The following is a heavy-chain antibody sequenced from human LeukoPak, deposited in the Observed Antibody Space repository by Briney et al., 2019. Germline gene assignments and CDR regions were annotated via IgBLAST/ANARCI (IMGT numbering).Heavy chain of an antibody. CDR3: ARTGFGDYEFSFGAFDI. CDR2: VSHDGRNK. CDR1: GFTFRSYA. J-gene: IGHJ3*02. Sequence: GGSLRLSCAASGFTFRSYAINWVRQAPGKGLEWVAVVSHDGRNKYFADSVKGRFTISRDNSNNTVYLQMNSLRPEDTAVYYCARTGFGDYEFSFGAFDIWGHGTMVTVYS. V-gene: IGHV3-30*04. D-gene: IGHD4-17*01.